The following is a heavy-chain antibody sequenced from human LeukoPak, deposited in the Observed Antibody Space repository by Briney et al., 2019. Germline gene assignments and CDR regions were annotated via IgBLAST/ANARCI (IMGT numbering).Heavy chain of an antibody. CDR2: IIPIFGTA. CDR1: GGTCSSYA. V-gene: IGHV1-69*05. J-gene: IGHJ4*02. CDR3: ARGSPWAGGDNTD. Sequence: SVKVSCKASGGTCSSYAISWVRQAPGQGLEWMGGIIPIFGTANYAQKFQGRVTITTDESTSTAYMELSSLRSEDTAVYYCARGSPWAGGDNTDWGQGTLVTVSS. D-gene: IGHD5-24*01.